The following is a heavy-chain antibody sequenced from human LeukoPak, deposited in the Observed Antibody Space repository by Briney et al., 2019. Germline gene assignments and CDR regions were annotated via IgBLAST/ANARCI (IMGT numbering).Heavy chain of an antibody. Sequence: PSETLSLTCTVSGDSISGYYWSWIRQPPGKGLEWIGHIYYSGSTNYNPSLKSRVTISVDTSKNQFSLKLRSVTAADTAVYYCARADSSGYYYYMDVWGKGTTVTVSS. D-gene: IGHD3-10*01. J-gene: IGHJ6*03. CDR3: ARADSSGYYYYMDV. V-gene: IGHV4-59*01. CDR1: GDSISGYY. CDR2: IYYSGST.